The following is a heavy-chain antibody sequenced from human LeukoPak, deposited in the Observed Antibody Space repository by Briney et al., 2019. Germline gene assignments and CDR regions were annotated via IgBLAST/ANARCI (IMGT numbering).Heavy chain of an antibody. CDR3: AKDSGIAVAGTLRAFDI. Sequence: GGSLRLSCAASGFTFSIYGMHWVRQAPGKGLEWVAVISYDGSNIYYADSVKGRFTISRDNSKNTLYLQMNSLRAEDTAVYYCAKDSGIAVAGTLRAFDIWGQGTMVTVSS. V-gene: IGHV3-30*18. J-gene: IGHJ3*02. CDR2: ISYDGSNI. D-gene: IGHD6-19*01. CDR1: GFTFSIYG.